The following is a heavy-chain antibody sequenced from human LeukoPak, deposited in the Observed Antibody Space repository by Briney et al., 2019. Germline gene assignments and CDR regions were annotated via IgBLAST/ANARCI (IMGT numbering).Heavy chain of an antibody. CDR3: ARGKTEEMATIEDASGAYFDY. Sequence: SETLCLTCAVYGGSFSGYYWSWIRQPPGKGLEWIGEINHSGSTNYNPSLKSRVTISVDTSKNQFSLKLSSVTAADTAVYYCARGKTEEMATIEDASGAYFDYWGQGTLVTVSS. CDR2: INHSGST. J-gene: IGHJ4*02. V-gene: IGHV4-34*01. D-gene: IGHD5-24*01. CDR1: GGSFSGYY.